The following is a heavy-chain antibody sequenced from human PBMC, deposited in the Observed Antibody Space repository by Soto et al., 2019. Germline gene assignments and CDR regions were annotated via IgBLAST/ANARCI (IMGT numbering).Heavy chain of an antibody. CDR3: ARQPSNGQWFV. J-gene: IGHJ6*02. V-gene: IGHV5-51*01. CDR2: IYPGDSDI. D-gene: IGHD2-8*01. Sequence: QMPGEGLEWVAIIYPGDSDIRYSPSFQGQVTISADKSISAAYLQWSSLKASDTAIYYCARQPSNGQWFVWGQGTTVTVSS.